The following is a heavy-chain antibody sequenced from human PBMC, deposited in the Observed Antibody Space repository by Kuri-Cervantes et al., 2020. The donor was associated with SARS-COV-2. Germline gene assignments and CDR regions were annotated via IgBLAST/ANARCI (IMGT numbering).Heavy chain of an antibody. D-gene: IGHD3-3*01. Sequence: GGSLRLSCAASGFTFSSYSMNWVRQAPGKGLEWVSYISSSSSTIYYAGSVKGRFTISRDNAKNSLYLQMNSLRAEDTAVYYCAKPQRITIFGVVIMVDAFDIWGQGTMVTVSS. CDR1: GFTFSSYS. V-gene: IGHV3-48*01. CDR3: AKPQRITIFGVVIMVDAFDI. CDR2: ISSSSSTI. J-gene: IGHJ3*02.